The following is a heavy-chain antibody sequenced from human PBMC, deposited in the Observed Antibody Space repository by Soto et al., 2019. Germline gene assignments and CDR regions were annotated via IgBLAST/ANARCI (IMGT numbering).Heavy chain of an antibody. CDR2: INHSGST. CDR1: GGSISSLSYY. CDR3: ARLGGYVSVGYYYLWDS. Sequence: HLQESGPGLVKPSETLSLTCTVSGGSISSLSYYWGWIRQPPGKGLEWIGVINHSGSTYHNLSLKGRVTMSVDASRNQFSLKLTSMTAADTAVYYCARLGGYVSVGYYYLWDSWGQGTLVTVSS. V-gene: IGHV4-39*01. J-gene: IGHJ4*02. D-gene: IGHD3-22*01.